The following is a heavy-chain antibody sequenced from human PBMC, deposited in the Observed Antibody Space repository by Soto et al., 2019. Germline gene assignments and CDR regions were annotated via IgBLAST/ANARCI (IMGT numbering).Heavy chain of an antibody. J-gene: IGHJ6*02. CDR3: AIALYCSSTSCYDYYYGMDV. CDR1: GGSVSSGSYY. D-gene: IGHD2-2*01. CDR2: IYYSGST. Sequence: SETLSLTCTVSGGSVSSGSYYWSWIRQPPGKGLGWIGYIYYSGSTNYNPSLKSRVTISVDTSKNQCSLKLSSVTDADTAVYYCAIALYCSSTSCYDYYYGMDVWGQGTTVTVSS. V-gene: IGHV4-61*01.